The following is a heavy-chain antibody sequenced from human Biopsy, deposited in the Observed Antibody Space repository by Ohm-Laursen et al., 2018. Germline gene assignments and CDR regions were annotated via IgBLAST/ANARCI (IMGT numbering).Heavy chain of an antibody. CDR1: GFTFSSYA. CDR3: ARRGWGSGSSPFDY. Sequence: SLRLSCAASGFTFSSYAVSWVRQAPGKGLEWVSVISGSGASTDSADSVKGRFTISRDNSKNPLYLQMNSLRAEDTAVYYCARRGWGSGSSPFDYWGQGTLVTVSS. V-gene: IGHV3-23*01. D-gene: IGHD3-10*01. CDR2: ISGSGAST. J-gene: IGHJ4*02.